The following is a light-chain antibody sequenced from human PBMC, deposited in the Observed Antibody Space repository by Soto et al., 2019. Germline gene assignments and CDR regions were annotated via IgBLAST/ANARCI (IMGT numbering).Light chain of an antibody. V-gene: IGLV2-14*01. CDR3: SSYTSSSTPYV. CDR1: SSDVGGYNY. CDR2: EVS. Sequence: QSALTQPASVSGSPGQSITISCTGTSSDVGGYNYVSWYQQHPGKVPKLMIYEVSDRPSGVSNRFSGSKSGDTASLTIYGLQAEDEADYYCSSYTSSSTPYVFGTGTKLTVL. J-gene: IGLJ1*01.